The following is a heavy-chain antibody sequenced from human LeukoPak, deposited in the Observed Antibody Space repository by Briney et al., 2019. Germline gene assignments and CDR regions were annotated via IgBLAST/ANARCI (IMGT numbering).Heavy chain of an antibody. CDR1: GFTFSYFW. D-gene: IGHD6-19*01. CDR2: INPDGSEK. CDR3: ARCSGWAFKN. V-gene: IGHV3-7*01. Sequence: GGSLRLSCAASGFTFSYFWMSWVRQAPGKGLEWVASINPDGSEKNYVDSVRGRFTISRDSAKNSLYLQMDSLRAEDTAIYYCARCSGWAFKNWGQGNLVTVSS. J-gene: IGHJ4*02.